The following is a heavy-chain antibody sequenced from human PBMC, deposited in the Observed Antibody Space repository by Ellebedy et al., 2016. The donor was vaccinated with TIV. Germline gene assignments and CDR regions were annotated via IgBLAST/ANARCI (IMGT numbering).Heavy chain of an antibody. Sequence: ASVKVSCXASGVTFNSYAISWVRQAPGHGLEWVGWIIPNFGTTNSAQKLQGRVTITADESRSTTYMELSSLRSDDTAVYYCARDKQGEFNDSSGYMSYHYYMDVWGKGTTVAVSS. D-gene: IGHD3-22*01. CDR3: ARDKQGEFNDSSGYMSYHYYMDV. CDR2: IIPNFGTT. J-gene: IGHJ6*03. CDR1: GVTFNSYA. V-gene: IGHV1-69*13.